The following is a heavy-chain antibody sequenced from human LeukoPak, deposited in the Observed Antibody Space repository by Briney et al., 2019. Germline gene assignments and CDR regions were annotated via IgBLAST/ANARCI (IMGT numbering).Heavy chain of an antibody. CDR1: DFTASSNS. CDR2: TYSSGST. D-gene: IGHD1-26*01. J-gene: IGHJ4*02. V-gene: IGHV3-53*01. Sequence: QPGGSLRLSCAASDFTASSNSMSWVRQAPGKGLEWVSVTYSSGSTHYADSVKGRFTTSRDSSKNTLYLQMNSLRAEDTAVYYCATESYGATWGQGTLVTVSS. CDR3: ATESYGAT.